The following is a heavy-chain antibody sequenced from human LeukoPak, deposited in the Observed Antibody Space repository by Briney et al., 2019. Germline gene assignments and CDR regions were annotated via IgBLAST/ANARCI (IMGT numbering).Heavy chain of an antibody. Sequence: SSETLSLTCTVSGGSISSYYWGWLRQPPGKGLEWIGFIYYTGSANYNPSLTSRVTISVDTSKNQFSLKLNSVTAADTAVYYCARGHSYSYGQYSDCWGQGTLVTVSS. J-gene: IGHJ4*02. V-gene: IGHV4-59*01. D-gene: IGHD5-18*01. CDR1: GGSISSYY. CDR2: IYYTGSA. CDR3: ARGHSYSYGQYSDC.